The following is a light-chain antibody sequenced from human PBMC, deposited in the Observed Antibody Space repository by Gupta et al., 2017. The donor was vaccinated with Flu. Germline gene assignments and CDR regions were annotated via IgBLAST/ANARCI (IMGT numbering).Light chain of an antibody. CDR2: ATS. CDR1: QGIGSE. V-gene: IGKV1-27*01. J-gene: IGKJ4*01. Sequence: DTQMTQSPSSLSASIGDRVTITCRASQGIGSELAWYQQKPGKLPKLLIYATSTLQSGVPSRFSGGGYGTDFTLTISSLQPEDGATYYCQRYDCAPLTFGGGTKVEIK. CDR3: QRYDCAPLT.